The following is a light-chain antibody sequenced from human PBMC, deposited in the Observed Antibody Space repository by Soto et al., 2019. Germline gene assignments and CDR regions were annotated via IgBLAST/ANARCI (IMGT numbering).Light chain of an antibody. Sequence: DIVMTQSPLSLPVTPGEPASISRRSSQSLLHSNGYNYLDWYLQKPGQSPQLLIYLGSNRASGVPDRFSGSGSGTDFTLKISRVEAEDVGVYYCMQALQTRAFGPGTKVDIK. V-gene: IGKV2-28*01. CDR3: MQALQTRA. CDR1: QSLLHSNGYNY. J-gene: IGKJ3*01. CDR2: LGS.